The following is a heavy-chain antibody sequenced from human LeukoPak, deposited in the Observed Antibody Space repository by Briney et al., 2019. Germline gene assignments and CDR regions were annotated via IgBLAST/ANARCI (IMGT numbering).Heavy chain of an antibody. D-gene: IGHD2-2*01. CDR3: ARGKRPAYYYGMDV. J-gene: IGHJ6*02. CDR1: GGSISGYY. CDR2: INHSGST. Sequence: PSETLSLTCTVSGGSISGYYWSWIRQPPGKGLEWIGEINHSGSTNYNPSLKSRVTISVDTSKNQFSLKLSSVTAADTAVYYCARGKRPAYYYGMDVWGQGTTVTVSS. V-gene: IGHV4-34*01.